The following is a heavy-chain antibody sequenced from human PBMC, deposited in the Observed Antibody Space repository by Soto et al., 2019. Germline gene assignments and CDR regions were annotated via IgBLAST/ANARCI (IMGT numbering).Heavy chain of an antibody. CDR1: GFTFSSYA. V-gene: IGHV3-23*01. CDR3: AKDVSTYYDFWSGYRPPDYYYYMDV. D-gene: IGHD3-3*01. J-gene: IGHJ6*03. Sequence: GGSLRLSCAASGFTFSSYAMSWVRQAPGKGLEWVSAISGSGGSTYYADSVKGRFTISRDNSKNTLYLQMNSLRAEDTAVYYCAKDVSTYYDFWSGYRPPDYYYYMDVWGKGTTVTVSS. CDR2: ISGSGGST.